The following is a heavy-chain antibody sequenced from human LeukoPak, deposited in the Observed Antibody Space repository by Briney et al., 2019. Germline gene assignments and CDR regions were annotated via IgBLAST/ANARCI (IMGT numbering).Heavy chain of an antibody. Sequence: SETLPLTCAVYGGSFSGYYWSWIRQPPGKGLEWIGEINHSGSTNYNPSLKSRVTISVDTSKNQFSLKLSSVTAADTAVYYCARLTRRAHGLRGIRGVIIFDYWGQGTLVTVSS. CDR3: ARLTRRAHGLRGIRGVIIFDY. J-gene: IGHJ4*02. CDR1: GGSFSGYY. D-gene: IGHD3-10*01. CDR2: INHSGST. V-gene: IGHV4-34*01.